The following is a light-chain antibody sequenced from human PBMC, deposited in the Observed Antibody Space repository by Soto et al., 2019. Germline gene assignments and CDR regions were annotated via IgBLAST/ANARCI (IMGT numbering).Light chain of an antibody. CDR1: QTVTRDY. Sequence: EVVLTQSPATLSLSPGERATLSCWASQTVTRDYLAWYQQKPGQAPRLLIYIASSRATGIPDRFSGSGSGTGFTLTISRLEPEDFAMYYCQQYGSSPYTFGQGTKLEIK. J-gene: IGKJ2*01. CDR2: IAS. CDR3: QQYGSSPYT. V-gene: IGKV3-20*01.